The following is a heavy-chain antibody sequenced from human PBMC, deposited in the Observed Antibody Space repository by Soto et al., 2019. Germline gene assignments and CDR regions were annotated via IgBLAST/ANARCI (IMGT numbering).Heavy chain of an antibody. D-gene: IGHD2-21*02. Sequence: GGSLRLSCAASGFTFSAYWMSWVRQAPGKGLEWVATLKQDGSEKYYVDSVKGRFTISRDDAENALFLQMNSLRAEDTAVYYCAKDLVDRSATAFDYWGQGTLVTVSS. J-gene: IGHJ4*02. V-gene: IGHV3-7*01. CDR2: LKQDGSEK. CDR1: GFTFSAYW. CDR3: AKDLVDRSATAFDY.